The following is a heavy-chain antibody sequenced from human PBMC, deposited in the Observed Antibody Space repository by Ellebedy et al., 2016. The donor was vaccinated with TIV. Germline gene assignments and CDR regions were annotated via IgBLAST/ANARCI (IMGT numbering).Heavy chain of an antibody. CDR3: VSREIRAGDGYNWDAFDI. D-gene: IGHD5-24*01. Sequence: MPSETLSLTCRVSGYSIRSSYFWGWIRQPPGKGLEWIGSISHSGSNYYNPSLKSRVTISVDMSKYQFSLKLTSVTAADSAVYHCVSREIRAGDGYNWDAFDIWGQGTMVTVSS. V-gene: IGHV4-38-2*02. CDR2: ISHSGSN. J-gene: IGHJ3*02. CDR1: GYSIRSSYF.